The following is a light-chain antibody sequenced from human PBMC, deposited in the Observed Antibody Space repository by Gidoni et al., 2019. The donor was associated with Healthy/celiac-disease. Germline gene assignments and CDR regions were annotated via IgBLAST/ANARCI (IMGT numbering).Light chain of an antibody. V-gene: IGKV3-20*01. CDR1: QSVSSSY. J-gene: IGKJ2*01. Sequence: IVLTQSTGTLSLSPGERATLPCRASQSVSSSYLAWYQQKPGQDPRLLIYGASSRATGIPDRFSGSGSGTDFTLTISRLGPEDFAVYYCQQYGSSPYTFXXXTKLKIK. CDR3: QQYGSSPYT. CDR2: GAS.